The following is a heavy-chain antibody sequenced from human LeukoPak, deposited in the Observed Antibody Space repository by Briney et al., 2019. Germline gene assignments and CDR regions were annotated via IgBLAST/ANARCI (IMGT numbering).Heavy chain of an antibody. Sequence: SVKVSCKASGGTFSSYAISWVRQAPGQGLEWMGGIIPIFGTANNAQKFQGRVTITADESTSTAYMELSSLRSEDTAVYYCASEDTAMVYDYWGQGTLVTVSS. CDR3: ASEDTAMVYDY. V-gene: IGHV1-69*13. D-gene: IGHD5-18*01. J-gene: IGHJ4*02. CDR2: IIPIFGTA. CDR1: GGTFSSYA.